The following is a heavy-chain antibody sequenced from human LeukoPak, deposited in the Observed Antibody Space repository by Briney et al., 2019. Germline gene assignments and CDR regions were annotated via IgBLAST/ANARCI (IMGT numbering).Heavy chain of an antibody. CDR1: GYTFTSYY. D-gene: IGHD2-2*01. CDR3: ARTGSGPVPAALDY. Sequence: ASVRVSCKASGYTFTSYYMHWVRQAPGQGLEWMGRIIPILGIANYAQKFQGRVTITADKSTSTAYMELSSLRSEDTAVYYCARTGSGPVPAALDYWGQGTLVTVSS. CDR2: IIPILGIA. V-gene: IGHV1-69*02. J-gene: IGHJ4*02.